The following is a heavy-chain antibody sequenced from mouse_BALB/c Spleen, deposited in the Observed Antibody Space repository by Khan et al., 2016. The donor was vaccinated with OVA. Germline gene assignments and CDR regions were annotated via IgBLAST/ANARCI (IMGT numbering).Heavy chain of an antibody. Sequence: DVQLVESGGDLVKPGGSLKLSCAASGFTFSTSGMSWVRQTPDKRLEWVATISSGGSYTYYPDSVKGRFTISRDNAKNTLYLQMSSLKSEDIAMYYCTRLAYYYDSEGFAYWGQGTLVTVST. CDR2: ISSGGSYT. V-gene: IGHV5-6*01. CDR1: GFTFSTSG. J-gene: IGHJ3*01. D-gene: IGHD1-1*01. CDR3: TRLAYYYDSEGFAY.